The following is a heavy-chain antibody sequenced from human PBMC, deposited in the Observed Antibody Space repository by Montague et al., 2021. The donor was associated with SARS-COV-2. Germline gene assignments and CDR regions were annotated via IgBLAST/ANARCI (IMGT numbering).Heavy chain of an antibody. V-gene: IGHV4-34*01. CDR1: GTSFTDHY. Sequence: SETLSLTCDVNGTSFTDHYWTWLRQSPGGGLEWIGEIHYGGDTNYNPSLRSRVTISIDTFKPQSSLRLYSMTAADTAVYYCARGVRVANRPDRFSYSLDVWGRGTAVIVTS. CDR2: IHYGGDT. D-gene: IGHD3-3*01. CDR3: ARGVRVANRPDRFSYSLDV. J-gene: IGHJ6*02.